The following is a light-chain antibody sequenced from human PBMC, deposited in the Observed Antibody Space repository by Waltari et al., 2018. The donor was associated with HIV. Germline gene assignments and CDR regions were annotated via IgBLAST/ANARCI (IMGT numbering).Light chain of an antibody. CDR3: AAWDDSLSGSYV. Sequence: QSMLTQPPSASGTPGRRVTSPCSDSRSNIGTNAVHEYQEPPGTAPQLLIFGNGQRPSGVPDRFSGSKSGTSASLAISGLRSEDEADYYCAAWDDSLSGSYVFGTGTKVTVL. CDR2: GNG. V-gene: IGLV1-47*01. CDR1: RSNIGTNA. J-gene: IGLJ1*01.